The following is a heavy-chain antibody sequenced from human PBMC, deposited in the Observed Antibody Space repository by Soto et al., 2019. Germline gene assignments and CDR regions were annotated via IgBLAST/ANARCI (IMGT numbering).Heavy chain of an antibody. CDR2: IKQDGYEK. D-gene: IGHD6-19*01. CDR3: ARDADASGWYHYGMDV. Sequence: PGGALRLSGAASVFTGSSYWMNWVRQGPGKGLEWVANIKQDGYEKYYVDSVRGRFFISRDNAKNSLYLQLNSLRAEDTAVYYCARDADASGWYHYGMDVWGQGTLVTVSS. V-gene: IGHV3-7*01. CDR1: VFTGSSYW. J-gene: IGHJ6*02.